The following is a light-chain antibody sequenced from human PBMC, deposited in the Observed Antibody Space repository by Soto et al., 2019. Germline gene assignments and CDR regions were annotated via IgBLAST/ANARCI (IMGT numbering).Light chain of an antibody. Sequence: DIQITQSPSSLSASVGDRVTITCRASQSISSYLNWYPQKPGKAPKLLIYAASSLQSGVPSRFSGSGSGTDFTLTISSLQPEDFATYYCQQSYSTLFTFGPGTKVDIK. J-gene: IGKJ3*01. CDR1: QSISSY. CDR2: AAS. CDR3: QQSYSTLFT. V-gene: IGKV1-39*01.